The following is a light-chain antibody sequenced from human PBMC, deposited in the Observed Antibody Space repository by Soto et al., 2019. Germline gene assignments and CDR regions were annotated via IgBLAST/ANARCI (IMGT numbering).Light chain of an antibody. CDR1: SSDVGSYNL. Sequence: QSALTQPASVSGSPGQSITISCTGTSSDVGSYNLVSWYQQHPGKAPKLMIYEVSKRPSGVSNRFSGSKSGNTASLTISGLQAEDEADYYCCSYAGSSTSLVVFGGGTKLNVL. CDR2: EVS. V-gene: IGLV2-23*02. J-gene: IGLJ2*01. CDR3: CSYAGSSTSLVV.